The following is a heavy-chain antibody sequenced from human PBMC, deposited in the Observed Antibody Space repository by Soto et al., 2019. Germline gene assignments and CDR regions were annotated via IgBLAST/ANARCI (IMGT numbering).Heavy chain of an antibody. Sequence: QVQLVQSGAEVKKPGASVKVSCKASGYTFTSYGISWVRQAPGQGLEWMGWIRAYNGNTNYAQKLQGRVTMTTDTSTSTVYMALRSLRYDDTAVYYFARDLPRMDVWGHGTTVTVSS. J-gene: IGHJ6*02. CDR2: IRAYNGNT. CDR1: GYTFTSYG. CDR3: ARDLPRMDV. V-gene: IGHV1-18*01.